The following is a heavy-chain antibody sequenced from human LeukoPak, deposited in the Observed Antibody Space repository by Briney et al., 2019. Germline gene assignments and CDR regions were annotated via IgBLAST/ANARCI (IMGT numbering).Heavy chain of an antibody. J-gene: IGHJ4*02. CDR2: IYYSGST. D-gene: IGHD3-3*01. Sequence: SETLSLTCTVSGGSISSYYWSWIRQPPGKGLEWIGYIYYSGSTNYNPSLKSRVTISVDTSKNQFSLKLSSVTAADTAVYYCARATIFGVVRAFDYWGQGAPVTVSS. CDR1: GGSISSYY. CDR3: ARATIFGVVRAFDY. V-gene: IGHV4-59*01.